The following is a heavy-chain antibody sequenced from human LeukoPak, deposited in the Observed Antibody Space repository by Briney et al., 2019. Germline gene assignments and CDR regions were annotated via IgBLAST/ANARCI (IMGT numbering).Heavy chain of an antibody. D-gene: IGHD3-10*01. CDR3: VRGTPTPGMDY. Sequence: GSVKVSCKASGYPFSAHFLNWVRQAPGQGLEWMGNIDTTTGNPRYAQDFTGRFVFSLDTSVSTAYLQITSLKADDTAAYYCVRGTPTPGMDYWGQGTQVTVSS. V-gene: IGHV7-4-1*02. CDR2: IDTTTGNP. J-gene: IGHJ4*02. CDR1: GYPFSAHF.